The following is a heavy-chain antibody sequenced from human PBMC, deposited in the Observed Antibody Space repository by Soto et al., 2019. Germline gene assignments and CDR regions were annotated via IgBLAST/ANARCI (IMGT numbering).Heavy chain of an antibody. CDR1: GGSFSGYY. CDR3: ARLRWEQPWVFDY. CDR2: INHSGGT. V-gene: IGHV4-34*02. Sequence: QVQLQQWGAGLLKPSETLSLTCAVYGGSFSGYYWSWIRQPPVKGLEWIGEINHSGGTNYNPSLKTRVTISVDTSKNQCSLKLISVAAADTAVFYCARLRWEQPWVFDYWGQGTLVTVSS. J-gene: IGHJ4*02. D-gene: IGHD1-26*01.